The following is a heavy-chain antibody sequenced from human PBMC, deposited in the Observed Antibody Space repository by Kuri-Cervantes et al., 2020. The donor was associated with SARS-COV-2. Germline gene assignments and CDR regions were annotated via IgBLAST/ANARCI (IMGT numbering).Heavy chain of an antibody. V-gene: IGHV3-21*01. CDR2: ISSSSSYI. CDR1: GFRFNDYA. CDR3: ASLSSTSCYMWD. Sequence: GESLKISCAASGFRFNDYALHWVRQAPGKGLEWVSSISSSSSYIYYADSVKGRFTISRDNAKNSLYLQMNSLRAEDTAVYYCASLSSTSCYMWDWGQGTLVTVSS. J-gene: IGHJ4*02. D-gene: IGHD2-2*02.